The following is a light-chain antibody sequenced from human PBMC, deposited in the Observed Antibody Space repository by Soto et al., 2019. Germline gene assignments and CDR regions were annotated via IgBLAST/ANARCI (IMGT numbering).Light chain of an antibody. J-gene: IGKJ1*01. CDR2: GAS. V-gene: IGKV3-15*01. CDR1: ETVATN. CDR3: QQYFEWPPMT. Sequence: EVVMTQSPATLSVSPGERATLSCRASETVATNLAWYQQKPGQAPRLLISGASTRAAGISDRFRGSGSGTEFTLTISSLRSEDSAIYYRQQYFEWPPMTFGQGTKVEI.